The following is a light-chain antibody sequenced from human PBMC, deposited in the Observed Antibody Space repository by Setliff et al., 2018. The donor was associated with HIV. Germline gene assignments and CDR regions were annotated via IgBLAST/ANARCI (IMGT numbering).Light chain of an antibody. CDR2: QAT. Sequence: QSALAQPASVSGSPGQSITISCTGTSNDVGRYDLVSWYQQHPARAPKIIIYQATTRPSGVSNRFSGSKSGNVASLTISGLQAEDEADYYCCSNTGSNTFVFGTGTKVTVL. CDR1: SNDVGRYDL. J-gene: IGLJ1*01. CDR3: CSNTGSNTFV. V-gene: IGLV2-23*01.